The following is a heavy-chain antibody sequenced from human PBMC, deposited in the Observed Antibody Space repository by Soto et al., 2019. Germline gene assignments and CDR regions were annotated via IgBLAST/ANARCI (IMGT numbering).Heavy chain of an antibody. J-gene: IGHJ4*02. Sequence: SETLSLTCTVSGGSISSYYWSWIRQPPGRGLEWIGYTYYSGSTNYNPSLKSRVTISVDTSKNQFSLKLSSVTAADTAVYYCARIGSSGYYYFDYWGQGTLVTVSS. CDR2: TYYSGST. V-gene: IGHV4-59*01. CDR3: ARIGSSGYYYFDY. CDR1: GGSISSYY. D-gene: IGHD3-22*01.